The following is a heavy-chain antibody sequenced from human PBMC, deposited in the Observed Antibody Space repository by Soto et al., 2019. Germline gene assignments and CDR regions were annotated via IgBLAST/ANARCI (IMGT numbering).Heavy chain of an antibody. D-gene: IGHD6-6*01. V-gene: IGHV1-18*01. Sequence: WASVKVSCKASGYTFFNYGISWVRQAPGQGLEWMGWISGYNGNTNYAQKFQARVTMTTDTSTTTAYMELRSLRSDDAAFYYCASKSSSSSWFDPWGQGTLVTVSS. CDR1: GYTFFNYG. CDR3: ASKSSSSSWFDP. CDR2: ISGYNGNT. J-gene: IGHJ5*02.